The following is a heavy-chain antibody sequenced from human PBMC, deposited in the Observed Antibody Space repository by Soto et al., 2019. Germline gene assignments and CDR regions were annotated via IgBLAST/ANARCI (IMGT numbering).Heavy chain of an antibody. Sequence: GGSLRLSCAASGFTFSSYAMSWVRQAPGKGLEWVSAISGSGGSTYYADSVKGRFTISRDNSKNTLYLQMNSLRAEDTAVYYCAKMMTVTSENPINWFDPWGQGTLVTVSS. CDR1: GFTFSSYA. D-gene: IGHD4-4*01. CDR2: ISGSGGST. V-gene: IGHV3-23*01. CDR3: AKMMTVTSENPINWFDP. J-gene: IGHJ5*02.